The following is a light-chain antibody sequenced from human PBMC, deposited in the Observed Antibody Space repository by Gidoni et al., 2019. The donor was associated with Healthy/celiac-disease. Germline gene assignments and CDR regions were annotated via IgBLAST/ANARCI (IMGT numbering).Light chain of an antibody. CDR2: GAS. CDR1: QSVSSSY. J-gene: IGKJ1*01. CDR3: QQYGSSPRT. V-gene: IGKV3-20*01. Sequence: EIALTQSPGTLSLSPGERATLSCRSSQSVSSSYLAGYQQKSGKDPRLLIYGASSRATGIPDRFSGSGSGTDFTLTISRLEPEDFAVYYCQQYGSSPRTCGQGTKVEIK.